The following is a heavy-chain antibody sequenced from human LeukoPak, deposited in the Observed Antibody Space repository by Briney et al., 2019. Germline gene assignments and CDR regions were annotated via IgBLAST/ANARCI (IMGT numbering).Heavy chain of an antibody. D-gene: IGHD2-2*01. V-gene: IGHV3-23*01. CDR2: ISGSGGST. CDR1: GFTFSSYA. J-gene: IGHJ4*02. Sequence: GGSLRLSCAASGFTFSSYAMSWVRQAPGKGLEWVSAISGSGGSTYYADFVKGRFTISRDNSKNTLYLQMNSLRAEDTAVYYCAKMTGTVVVPAALSGYFDYWGQGTLVTVSS. CDR3: AKMTGTVVVPAALSGYFDY.